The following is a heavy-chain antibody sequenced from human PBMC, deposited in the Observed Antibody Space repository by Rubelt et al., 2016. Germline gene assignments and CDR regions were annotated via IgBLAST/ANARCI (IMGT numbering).Heavy chain of an antibody. Sequence: VRQAPGKGLEWVSSISSSSSYIYYADSVKGRFTISRDNAKNSLYLQMNSLRAEDTAVYYCARNWGRLFCFDYWGQGTLVTVSS. V-gene: IGHV3-21*01. D-gene: IGHD7-27*01. CDR2: ISSSSSYI. CDR3: ARNWGRLFCFDY. J-gene: IGHJ4*02.